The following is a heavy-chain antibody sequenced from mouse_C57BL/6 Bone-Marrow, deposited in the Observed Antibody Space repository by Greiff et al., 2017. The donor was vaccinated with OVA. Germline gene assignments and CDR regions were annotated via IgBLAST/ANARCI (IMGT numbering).Heavy chain of an antibody. J-gene: IGHJ1*03. V-gene: IGHV3-3*01. D-gene: IGHD2-3*01. CDR1: GFSINSDCY. Sequence: EVKLMESGSSLVRPSQTLSLTCTVTGFSINSDCYWIWIRQFPGNKLEYIGYTFYSGITYYNPSLESRTCITRDTSKNQFSLKLSSVTTEDTATYYCARDPDGYWYFDVWGTGTTVTVSS. CDR3: ARDPDGYWYFDV. CDR2: TFYSGIT.